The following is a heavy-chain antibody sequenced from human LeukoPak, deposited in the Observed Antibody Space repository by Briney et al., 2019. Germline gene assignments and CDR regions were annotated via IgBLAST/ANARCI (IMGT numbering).Heavy chain of an antibody. CDR1: GYTFTSYG. CDR2: IYPRDGST. V-gene: IGHV1-46*01. Sequence: ASVKVSCKASGYTFTSYGISWVRQAPGQGLEWMGMIYPRDGSTSYAQKFQGRVTVTRDTSTSTVHMELSGLRSEDTTVYYCARDQEAFDYWGQGTLVTVSS. J-gene: IGHJ4*02. CDR3: ARDQEAFDY.